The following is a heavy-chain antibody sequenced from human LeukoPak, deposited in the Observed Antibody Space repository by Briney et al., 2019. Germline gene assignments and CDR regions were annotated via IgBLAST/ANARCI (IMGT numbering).Heavy chain of an antibody. J-gene: IGHJ6*02. CDR3: ARVRSSSSPDYYYYGLDV. Sequence: ASVKVSCKASGYTFSNYHIGWVRQAPGQGLEWMGRISAYNGNTKYAQNLQGRVTMTTDTSTSTAYMELRSLRPDDTAVYYCARVRSSSSPDYYYYGLDVWGQGTTVTVSS. V-gene: IGHV1-18*01. CDR1: GYTFSNYH. CDR2: ISAYNGNT. D-gene: IGHD6-6*01.